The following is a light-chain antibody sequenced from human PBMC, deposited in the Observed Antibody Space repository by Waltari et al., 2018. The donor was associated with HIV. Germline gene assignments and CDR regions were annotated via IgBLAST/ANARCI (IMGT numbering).Light chain of an antibody. CDR3: QVWDSGSDHV. J-gene: IGLJ1*01. CDR1: HIGNRD. CDR2: DED. V-gene: IGLV3-21*01. Sequence: SSVLPHPPSISVAPGQMATITCAGKHIGNRDVHWYQQKPGPDPILVIFDEDDRPSGIPELFSGSNSDNAATLTINRVEVGDEGDYYCQVWDSGSDHVFGSGTTVTVL.